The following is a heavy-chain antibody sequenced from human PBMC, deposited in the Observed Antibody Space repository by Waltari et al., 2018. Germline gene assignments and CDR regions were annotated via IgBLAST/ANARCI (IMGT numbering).Heavy chain of an antibody. J-gene: IGHJ4*02. CDR2: IYHSGST. CDR1: GYSISSGYY. CDR3: AIAARVCSGGSCYFDY. V-gene: IGHV4-38-2*02. Sequence: QVQLQESGPGLVKPSETLSLTCTVSGYSISSGYYWGWIRQPPGKGLEWIGSIYHSGSTYDNPSLKSRVTISVDTSKNQFSLKLSSVTAADTAVYYCAIAARVCSGGSCYFDYWGQGTLVTVSS. D-gene: IGHD2-15*01.